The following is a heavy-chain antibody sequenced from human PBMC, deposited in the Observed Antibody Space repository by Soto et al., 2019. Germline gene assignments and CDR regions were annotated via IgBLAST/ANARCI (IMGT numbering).Heavy chain of an antibody. Sequence: SETLSLTCAVSGGSISSGGYSWSWIRQPPGKGLEWIGYIYHSGSTYYNPSLKSRVTISVDRSKNQFSLKLSSVTAADTAVYYCARGGYYDFWSYYYGMDVWGQGTTVTVSS. V-gene: IGHV4-30-2*01. D-gene: IGHD3-3*01. CDR1: GGSISSGGYS. J-gene: IGHJ6*02. CDR3: ARGGYYDFWSYYYGMDV. CDR2: IYHSGST.